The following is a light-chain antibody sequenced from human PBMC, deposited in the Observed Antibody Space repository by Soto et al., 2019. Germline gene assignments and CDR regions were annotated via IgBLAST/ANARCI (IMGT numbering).Light chain of an antibody. CDR3: KSYAGSNTYV. V-gene: IGLV2-8*01. Sequence: QSALTQSPSASGSPGQSVTISCTGTSSDIGVYEYVSWYQQHPGKAPKLMIYEVNKRPSGVPDRFSGSKSGNTASLTVSGLQAEDEADYYCKSYAGSNTYVFGSGTKVTVL. CDR1: SSDIGVYEY. J-gene: IGLJ1*01. CDR2: EVN.